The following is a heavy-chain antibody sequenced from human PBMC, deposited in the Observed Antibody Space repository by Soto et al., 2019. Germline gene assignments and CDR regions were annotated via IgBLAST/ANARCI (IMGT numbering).Heavy chain of an antibody. CDR3: ARSTSVTAVFDS. CDR1: GVSISDDY. Sequence: QVQLQESGPGLVKPSETLSLTCTVSGVSISDDYWSWIRQSPGKGLEWIAYISNIGSTNYNPALRSRVTISLDTSKNQFSLKLRSVTAADTAVYFCARSTSVTAVFDSWGQGALVTVSS. CDR2: ISNIGST. V-gene: IGHV4-59*01. D-gene: IGHD4-17*01. J-gene: IGHJ4*02.